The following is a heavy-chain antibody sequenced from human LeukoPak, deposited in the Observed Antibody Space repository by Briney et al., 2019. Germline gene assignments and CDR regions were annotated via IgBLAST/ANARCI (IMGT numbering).Heavy chain of an antibody. J-gene: IGHJ1*01. CDR3: ATSRYYYDSSGYPEYFQH. CDR1: GFTFSSYG. D-gene: IGHD3-22*01. CDR2: IRYDGSNK. Sequence: SGGSLRLSCAASGFTFSSYGMHWVRQAPGKGLEWVAFIRYDGSNKYYADSVKGRFTISRDNSKNTLYLQMNSLRAEDTAVYYCATSRYYYDSSGYPEYFQHWGQGTLVNVSS. V-gene: IGHV3-30*02.